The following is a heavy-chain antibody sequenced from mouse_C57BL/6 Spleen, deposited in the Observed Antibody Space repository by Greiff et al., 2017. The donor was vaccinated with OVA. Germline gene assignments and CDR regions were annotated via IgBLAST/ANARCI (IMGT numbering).Heavy chain of an antibody. V-gene: IGHV1-15*01. CDR3: TRWRVARGDY. Sequence: QVQLQQSGAELVRPGASVTLSCKASGYTFTDYEMHWVKQTPVHGLEWIGAIDPETGGTAYNQKFKGKAILTADKSSSTAYMELRSLTSEDSAVYYCTRWRVARGDYWGQGTSVTVSS. CDR2: IDPETGGT. J-gene: IGHJ4*01. CDR1: GYTFTDYE. D-gene: IGHD1-1*02.